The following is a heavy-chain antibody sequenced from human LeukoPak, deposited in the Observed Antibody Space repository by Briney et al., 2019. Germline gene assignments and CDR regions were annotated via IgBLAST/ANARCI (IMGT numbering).Heavy chain of an antibody. CDR3: ATRGYSYGRYYMDV. Sequence: ASVKVSCKASGYTFTNDNINWVRQATGQGLEWMGWMNPNNGNTGFAQKFQGRVTLTRNTSISTAYMELSSLRSEDTAVYYCATRGYSYGRYYMDVWGKGTTVTVSS. J-gene: IGHJ6*03. CDR1: GYTFTNDN. V-gene: IGHV1-8*01. D-gene: IGHD5-18*01. CDR2: MNPNNGNT.